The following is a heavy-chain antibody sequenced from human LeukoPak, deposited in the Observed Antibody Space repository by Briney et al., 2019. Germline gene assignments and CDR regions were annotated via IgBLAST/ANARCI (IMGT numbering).Heavy chain of an antibody. V-gene: IGHV3-64D*09. Sequence: LRLSCSASGFPFSSYAMHWVRPAPGKGLEYVSAISDSGGSTYYADSVKGRFTISRDNSKNTLYLQMSSLRAEDTAVYFCVRGYSFGPYGMDVWGQGTTVTVSS. J-gene: IGHJ6*02. CDR3: VRGYSFGPYGMDV. CDR2: ISDSGGST. CDR1: GFPFSSYA. D-gene: IGHD2-15*01.